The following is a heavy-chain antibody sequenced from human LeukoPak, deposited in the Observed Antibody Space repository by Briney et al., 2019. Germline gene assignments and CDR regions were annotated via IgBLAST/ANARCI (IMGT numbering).Heavy chain of an antibody. D-gene: IGHD3-22*01. J-gene: IGHJ4*02. V-gene: IGHV3-23*01. CDR2: ISSNGDTI. CDR3: ARDLYYYDSSGTLYY. Sequence: SGGSLRLSCAASGFSFSDYDMSWVRQAPGKGLEWVSAISSNGDTIYYADSVKGRFTTSRDNSKNTLYLQMNSLRAEDTAVYYCARDLYYYDSSGTLYYWGQGTLVTVSS. CDR1: GFSFSDYD.